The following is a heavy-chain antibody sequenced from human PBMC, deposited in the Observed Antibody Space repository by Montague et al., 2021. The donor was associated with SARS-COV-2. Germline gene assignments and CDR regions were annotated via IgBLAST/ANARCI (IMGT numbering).Heavy chain of an antibody. CDR3: VRDVVGKDDF. Sequence: SLRLSCAASGFTFSIYGMHWVRQAPGKGLVWVARIEEDGGTTYYADSVRGLFTISRDNAKSTLYLQMNSLRAEDTAVYYCVRDVVGKDDFWGQGSQVTVSS. CDR2: IEEDGGTT. D-gene: IGHD2-21*01. CDR1: GFTFSIYG. J-gene: IGHJ4*02. V-gene: IGHV3-74*01.